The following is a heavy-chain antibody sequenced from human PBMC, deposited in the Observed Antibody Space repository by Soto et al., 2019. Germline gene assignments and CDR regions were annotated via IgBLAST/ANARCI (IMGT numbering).Heavy chain of an antibody. CDR2: IKSKTDGGTT. CDR3: TTYPMTTVTATFDY. CDR1: GFTFSNAW. Sequence: EVQLVESGGGLVKPGGSLRLSCAASGFTFSNAWMSWVRQAPGKGLEWVGRIKSKTDGGTTDYAAPVKGRFTISRDDSKNTLYLQMNSLKTEDTALYYCTTYPMTTVTATFDYWGQGTLVTVSS. J-gene: IGHJ4*02. V-gene: IGHV3-15*01. D-gene: IGHD4-17*01.